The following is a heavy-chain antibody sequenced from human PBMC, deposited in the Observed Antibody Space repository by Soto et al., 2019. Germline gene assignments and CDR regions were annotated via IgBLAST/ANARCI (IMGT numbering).Heavy chain of an antibody. V-gene: IGHV3-48*03. Sequence: GGSLRLSCAASGFTFSSYEMNWVRQAPGKGLEWVSYISSSGSTIYYADSVKGRFTISRDNAKNSLYLQMNSLRAEDTAVYYCASTYYDFWSGYSPFDYWGQGTLVTVSS. CDR2: ISSSGSTI. D-gene: IGHD3-3*01. J-gene: IGHJ4*02. CDR3: ASTYYDFWSGYSPFDY. CDR1: GFTFSSYE.